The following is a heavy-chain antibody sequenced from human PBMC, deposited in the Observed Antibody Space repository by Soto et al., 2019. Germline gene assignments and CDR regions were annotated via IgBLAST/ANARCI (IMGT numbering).Heavy chain of an antibody. D-gene: IGHD2-15*01. V-gene: IGHV3-21*01. CDR3: ASATVVAATFGF. Sequence: LSCAASGFALRRYSVKFVRQAPGKGLEWVASISSGSSNIYYADSVKGRFTISRDNAKNSLFLQMDSLRAEDSAVYYCASATVVAATFGFWGQGTLVSVSS. CDR1: GFALRRYS. CDR2: ISSGSSNI. J-gene: IGHJ4*02.